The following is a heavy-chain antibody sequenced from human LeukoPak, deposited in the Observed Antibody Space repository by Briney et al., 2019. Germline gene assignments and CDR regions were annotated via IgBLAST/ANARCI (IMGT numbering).Heavy chain of an antibody. CDR2: ISAYNGNT. V-gene: IGHV1-18*01. D-gene: IGHD2-15*01. Sequence: ASVKVSCKASGYTFTSYGISWVRQAPGQGLEWMGWISAYNGNTNYAQKLQGRVTMTTDTSTSTAYMELRSLRSDDTAVYYCARDRCSGGSCPWGWDAFDIWGQGTMVTVSP. CDR1: GYTFTSYG. J-gene: IGHJ3*02. CDR3: ARDRCSGGSCPWGWDAFDI.